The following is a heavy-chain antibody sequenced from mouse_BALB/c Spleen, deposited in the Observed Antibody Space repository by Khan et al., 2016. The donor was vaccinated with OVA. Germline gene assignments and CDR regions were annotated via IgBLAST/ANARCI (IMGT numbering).Heavy chain of an antibody. Sequence: QVQLQQSGAELARPGASVKMSCKASGYTFTSYTMHWVKQRPGQGLEWIGYINPSSGYTNYNQKFKDTATLTADKSSSTAYMQLSSLTSEDSAVYYVAGGGAYYGSDGWFAYWGQGTLVTVSA. J-gene: IGHJ3*01. CDR2: INPSSGYT. V-gene: IGHV1-4*01. CDR3: AGGGAYYGSDGWFAY. CDR1: GYTFTSYT. D-gene: IGHD2-14*01.